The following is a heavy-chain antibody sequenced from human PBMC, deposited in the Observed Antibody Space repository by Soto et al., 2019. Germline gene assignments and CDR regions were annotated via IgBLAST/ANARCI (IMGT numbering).Heavy chain of an antibody. Sequence: QVQLVQSGAEVKKPGASVKVSCKASGYTFTDYYIHWVRQAPGQGLQWLGWINPTNSGTRYARSFQGRGTVTGDTAISTDYMELRSLRSDYTDVYYCERGITSRLVFYYYYVDVWGFGTTVTVSS. V-gene: IGHV1-2*02. J-gene: IGHJ6*03. CDR1: GYTFTDYY. CDR3: ERGITSRLVFYYYYVDV. CDR2: INPTNSGT.